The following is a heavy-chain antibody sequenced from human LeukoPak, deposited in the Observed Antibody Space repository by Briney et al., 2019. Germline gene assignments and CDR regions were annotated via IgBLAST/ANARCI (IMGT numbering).Heavy chain of an antibody. J-gene: IGHJ6*03. D-gene: IGHD2-2*01. CDR2: ISSDGRKP. V-gene: IGHV3-30*04. CDR3: ARDLGGSSTSWSYYYYMDV. CDR1: GFTFNNYA. Sequence: GGSLRLSCAASGFTFNNYAMQWVRQAPGRGLELVAVISSDGRKPYYADAVKGRFTISRDNAKNSLYLQMNSLRAEDTAVYYCARDLGGSSTSWSYYYYMDVWGKGTTVTVSS.